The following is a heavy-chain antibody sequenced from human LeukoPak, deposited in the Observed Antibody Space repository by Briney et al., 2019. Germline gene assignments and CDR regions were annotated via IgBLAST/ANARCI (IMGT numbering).Heavy chain of an antibody. CDR1: GGSISSYY. CDR2: IYYSAST. CDR3: ARPAHYGSGSYPYYFDY. V-gene: IGHV4-59*01. J-gene: IGHJ4*02. Sequence: PSETLSLTCTVSGGSISSYYWSWIPQPPGKGLEWIGYIYYSASTNYNPSLKSRVTISVDTSKDQLSLKLSSVTAADTAVYYCARPAHYGSGSYPYYFDYWGQGTLVTVSS. D-gene: IGHD3-10*01.